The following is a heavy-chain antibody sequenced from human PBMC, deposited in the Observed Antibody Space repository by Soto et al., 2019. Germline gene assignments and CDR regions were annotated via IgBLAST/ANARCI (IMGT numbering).Heavy chain of an antibody. Sequence: ASETLSLTCTVSGGSVSSGSYYWSWIRQPPGKGLEWIGYIYYSGSTNYNPSLKSRVTISVDTSKNQFSLKLSSVTAADTAVYYCARDPYWGQGTLVTVSS. CDR3: ARDPY. J-gene: IGHJ4*02. V-gene: IGHV4-61*01. CDR2: IYYSGST. CDR1: GGSVSSGSYY.